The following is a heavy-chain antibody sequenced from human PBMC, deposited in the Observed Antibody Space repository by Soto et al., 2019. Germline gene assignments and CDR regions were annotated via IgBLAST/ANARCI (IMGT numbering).Heavy chain of an antibody. Sequence: GGSLRLSCAASGFTFSSYAMSWVRQAPGKGLEWVSAISGSGGSTYYADSVKGRFTISRDNTKNTLYLQMNSLRAEDTAVYYCANMGLYYDFWSGYYPPDWFDPWGQGTLVTVSS. CDR3: ANMGLYYDFWSGYYPPDWFDP. CDR2: ISGSGGST. D-gene: IGHD3-3*01. J-gene: IGHJ5*02. V-gene: IGHV3-23*01. CDR1: GFTFSSYA.